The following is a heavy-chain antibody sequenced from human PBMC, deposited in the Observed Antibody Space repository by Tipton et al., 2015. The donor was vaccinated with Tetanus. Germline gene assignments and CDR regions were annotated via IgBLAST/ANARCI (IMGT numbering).Heavy chain of an antibody. CDR3: LRGDNRGY. CDR1: GFSFSTYT. J-gene: IGHJ4*02. D-gene: IGHD3-10*01. V-gene: IGHV3-21*01. CDR2: IGSDKYT. Sequence: SLRLSCAASGFSFSTYTMDWARQAPGKGLEWVSSIGSDKYTYYLDSVKDRFTISRDNAKNSVYLQMNSLRAEDGAVYYCLRGDNRGYWGQGTPVTVSS.